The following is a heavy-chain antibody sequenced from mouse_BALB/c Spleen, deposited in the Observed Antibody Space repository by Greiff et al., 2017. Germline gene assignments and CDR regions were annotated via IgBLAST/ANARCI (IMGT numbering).Heavy chain of an antibody. D-gene: IGHD2-14*01. CDR1: GFTFSSYG. CDR2: INSNGGST. CDR3: ARAYYRYDGGYFDY. V-gene: IGHV5-6-3*01. J-gene: IGHJ2*01. Sequence: EVKVVESGGGLVQPGGSLKLSCAASGFTFSSYGMSWVRQTPDKRLELVATINSNGGSTYYPDSVKGRFTISRDNAKNTLYLQMSSLKSEDTAMYYCARAYYRYDGGYFDYWGQGTTLTVSS.